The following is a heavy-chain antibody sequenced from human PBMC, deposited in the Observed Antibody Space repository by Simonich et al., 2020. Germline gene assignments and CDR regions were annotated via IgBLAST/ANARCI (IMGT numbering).Heavy chain of an antibody. D-gene: IGHD1-1*01. CDR3: ARHLQLGPFDY. V-gene: IGHV4-34*01. CDR1: GGSFSGYY. Sequence: QVQLQQWGAGLLKPSETLSLTCAVYGGSFSGYYWSWIRQPPGKGLEWIGEINHSEITNYNPSLKSRVTISVDTSKNQFSLKLSSVTAADTAVYYCARHLQLGPFDYWGQGTLVTVSS. CDR2: INHSEIT. J-gene: IGHJ4*02.